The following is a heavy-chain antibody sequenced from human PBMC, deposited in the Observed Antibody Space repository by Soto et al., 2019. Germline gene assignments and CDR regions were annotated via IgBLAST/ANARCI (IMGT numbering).Heavy chain of an antibody. CDR3: ARDPVGYCISTSCENNNRFDP. Sequence: GSLRLSCAASGFSFSTYGMHWVRQAPGKGLEWVAATWYDGSKKYFAESVKGRFTISRDNSKKVLYLQMDSLRVEDTAVYYCARDPVGYCISTSCENNNRFDPWGQGTLVTVSS. CDR2: TWYDGSKK. V-gene: IGHV3-33*01. J-gene: IGHJ5*02. D-gene: IGHD2-2*01. CDR1: GFSFSTYG.